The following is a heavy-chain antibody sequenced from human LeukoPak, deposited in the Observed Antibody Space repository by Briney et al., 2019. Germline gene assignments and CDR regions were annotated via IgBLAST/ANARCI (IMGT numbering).Heavy chain of an antibody. D-gene: IGHD3-10*01. V-gene: IGHV3-21*01. CDR1: GFTFSSYS. CDR3: ASLLLWFGERSLCGMDV. Sequence: GGSLRLSCAASGFTFSSYSMNWVRQAPGKGLEWVSSISSSSSYIYYADSVKGRFTISRDNAKNSLYLQMNSLRAEDTAVYYCASLLLWFGERSLCGMDVWGQGTTVTVSS. J-gene: IGHJ6*02. CDR2: ISSSSSYI.